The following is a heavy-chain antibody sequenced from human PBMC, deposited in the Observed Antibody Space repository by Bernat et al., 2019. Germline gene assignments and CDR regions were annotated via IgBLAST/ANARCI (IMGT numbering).Heavy chain of an antibody. CDR2: IRNKANSYTT. CDR1: GFTFSDHY. CDR3: ADPGSGY. V-gene: IGHV3-72*01. Sequence: VQLVESGGGLVQPGGSLRLSCAASGFTFSDHYMDWVRQAPGRGLECVGRIRNKANSYTTEYAASVKGRFTISRDDSKNSLYLQMNSLRTEDTAVYYCADPGSGYWGQGTLVTVSS. J-gene: IGHJ4*02.